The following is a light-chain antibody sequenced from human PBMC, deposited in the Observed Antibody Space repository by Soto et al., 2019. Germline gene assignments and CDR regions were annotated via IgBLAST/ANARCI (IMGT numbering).Light chain of an antibody. CDR1: SSDVGGYNY. CDR3: SSYGGSYTRV. Sequence: QSVLTQPRSVSGSPGQSVTISCTGTSSDVGGYNYVSWYQQHPGKAPKLMIYDVSKRPSGVPDRFSGSKSGNTASLTISGLRAEDEADYYCSSYGGSYTRVFGGGTKVTVL. V-gene: IGLV2-11*01. J-gene: IGLJ2*01. CDR2: DVS.